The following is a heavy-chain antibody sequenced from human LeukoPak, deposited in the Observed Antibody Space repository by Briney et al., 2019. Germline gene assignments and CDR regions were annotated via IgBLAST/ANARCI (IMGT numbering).Heavy chain of an antibody. V-gene: IGHV1-2*02. CDR1: GYTFTGYY. D-gene: IGHD3-22*01. J-gene: IGHJ4*02. CDR3: AVWESSGYHPHRVDY. CDR2: INPNSGGT. Sequence: ASVKVSCKASGYTFTGYYMHWVRQAPGQGLEWMGWINPNSGGTNYAQKFQGRVTMTRDTSISTAYMELSRLRSDDTAVYYCAVWESSGYHPHRVDYWGQGTLVTVSS.